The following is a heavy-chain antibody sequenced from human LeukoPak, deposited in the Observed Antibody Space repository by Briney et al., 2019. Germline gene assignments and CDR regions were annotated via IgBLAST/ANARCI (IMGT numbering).Heavy chain of an antibody. CDR3: ARDITMVRGVSDY. Sequence: PGGSLRLSCAASGFTSSSYAMHWVRQGPGKGLEWVAVISYDGDTKYYAESVKGRFSISRDNSKNTVYLQMNNLRAEDTAVYYCARDITMVRGVSDYWGQGTLVTVSS. CDR2: ISYDGDTK. D-gene: IGHD3-10*01. CDR1: GFTSSSYA. J-gene: IGHJ4*02. V-gene: IGHV3-30-3*01.